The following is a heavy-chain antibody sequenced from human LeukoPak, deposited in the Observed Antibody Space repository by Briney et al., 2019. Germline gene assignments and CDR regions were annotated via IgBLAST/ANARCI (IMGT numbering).Heavy chain of an antibody. J-gene: IGHJ4*02. CDR2: IKQDGSEK. V-gene: IGHV3-7*04. D-gene: IGHD6-13*01. Sequence: GGSLRLSCGASGFNKSSYWMSWVRQAPGKGLEWVANIKQDGSEKYYVDSVKGRFTISRDNAKNSLYLQMNSLRAEDTAVYYCARDWLGIAAAGGEGYFDYWGQGTLVTVSS. CDR1: GFNKSSYW. CDR3: ARDWLGIAAAGGEGYFDY.